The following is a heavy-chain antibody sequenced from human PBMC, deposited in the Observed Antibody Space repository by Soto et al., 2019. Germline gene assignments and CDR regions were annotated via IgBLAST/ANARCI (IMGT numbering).Heavy chain of an antibody. CDR2: ISAYNGNT. J-gene: IGHJ3*02. D-gene: IGHD2-15*01. Sequence: QVQLVQSGAEVKKPGASVKVSCKASGYTFTSYGISWVRQAPGQGLEWMGWISAYNGNTNYAQQLQGRVTMTTDTSTSIAYMELRSLRSDDTAVYYCARDYCSGGSCSSSGAFDICGQGTMVTVSS. V-gene: IGHV1-18*01. CDR1: GYTFTSYG. CDR3: ARDYCSGGSCSSSGAFDI.